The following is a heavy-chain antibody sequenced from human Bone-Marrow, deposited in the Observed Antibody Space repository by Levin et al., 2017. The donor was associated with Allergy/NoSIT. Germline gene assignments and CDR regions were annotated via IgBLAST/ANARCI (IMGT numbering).Heavy chain of an antibody. J-gene: IGHJ4*02. D-gene: IGHD1-1*01. CDR3: ASLARYPGPTFDY. CDR2: ISYDGSNK. CDR1: GFMFSSYT. V-gene: IGHV3-30*04. Sequence: GGSLRLSCAASGFMFSSYTMNWVRQAPGKGLEWVAGISYDGSNKYYADSVKGRFTISRDNSKNTLYLQMNSLRTEDTAVYYCASLARYPGPTFDYWGQGTLVTVSS.